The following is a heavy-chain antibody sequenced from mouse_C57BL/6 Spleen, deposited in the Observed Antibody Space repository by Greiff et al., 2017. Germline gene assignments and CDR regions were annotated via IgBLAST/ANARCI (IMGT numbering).Heavy chain of an antibody. Sequence: VQLQQSGPELVKPGASVKISCKASGYSFTGYYMNWVKQSPEKSLEWIGEINPSTGGTTYNQKFKAKATLTVDKSSSTAYMQLKSLTSEDSAVYYCADGYFLYWGQGTLVTVSA. CDR3: ADGYFLY. V-gene: IGHV1-42*01. CDR2: INPSTGGT. CDR1: GYSFTGYY. J-gene: IGHJ3*01. D-gene: IGHD2-3*01.